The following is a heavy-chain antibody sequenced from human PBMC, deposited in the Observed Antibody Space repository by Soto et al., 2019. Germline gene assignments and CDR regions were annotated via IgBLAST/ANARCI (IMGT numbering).Heavy chain of an antibody. D-gene: IGHD1-26*01. CDR1: GFIFSNAW. J-gene: IGHJ4*02. Sequence: PGGSLKLSCAASGFIFSNAWVNGVRQAPGKGLEWVGRVKSKTDGGTTDFAAPVKGRFAISRDNSKNTPFLQMNSLRVEDTAVYYCARVRDYSANYHLDYWGQGTLVTVSS. CDR3: ARVRDYSANYHLDY. V-gene: IGHV3-15*07. CDR2: VKSKTDGGTT.